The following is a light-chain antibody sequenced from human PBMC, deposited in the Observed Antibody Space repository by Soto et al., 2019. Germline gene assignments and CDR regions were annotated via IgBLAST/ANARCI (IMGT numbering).Light chain of an antibody. CDR3: QQLRMYPST. CDR2: AAS. V-gene: IGKV1-9*01. J-gene: IGKJ4*01. CDR1: QGISSY. Sequence: IQLTQSPSSLSASVGDRVTITCRASQGISSYLAWYQQKPGEAPKLLIYAASTLYGGVPSRVSGSGSGTDVALTITSLQAEDFATYDCQQLRMYPSTFGGGTKVDIK.